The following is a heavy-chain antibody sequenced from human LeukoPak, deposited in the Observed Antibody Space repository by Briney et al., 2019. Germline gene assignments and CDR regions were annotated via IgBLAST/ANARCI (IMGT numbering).Heavy chain of an antibody. Sequence: ASVKVSRKASGGTFSSYSISWVRQAPGQGLEWMGGIIPIFGKANYAQKFQGRVTITADESTSTAYMELSSLRSEDTAVYYCARGWDSSGQIPFFYWGQGTLVTVSS. D-gene: IGHD3-22*01. CDR3: ARGWDSSGQIPFFY. CDR1: GGTFSSYS. J-gene: IGHJ4*02. CDR2: IIPIFGKA. V-gene: IGHV1-69*13.